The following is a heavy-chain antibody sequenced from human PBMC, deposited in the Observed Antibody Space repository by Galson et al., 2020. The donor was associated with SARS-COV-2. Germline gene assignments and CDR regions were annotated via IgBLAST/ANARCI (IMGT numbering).Heavy chain of an antibody. CDR1: GFTFSTYA. CDR3: AKGYQTGY. D-gene: IGHD5-12*01. J-gene: IGHJ4*02. V-gene: IGHV3-23*01. Sequence: GESLKISCAASGFTFSTYAMIWVRQAPGKGLEWVSFISGTGDRTYYADSVKGRFTISRDNSKNMLYMQMNSLTADDTAVYYCAKGYQTGYWGQGAQVTVSS. CDR2: ISGTGDRT.